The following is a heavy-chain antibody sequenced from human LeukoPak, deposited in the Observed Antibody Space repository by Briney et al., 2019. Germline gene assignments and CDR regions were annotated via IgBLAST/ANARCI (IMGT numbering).Heavy chain of an antibody. CDR1: GFTFSSYS. D-gene: IGHD6-19*01. J-gene: IGHJ6*03. CDR3: ARGWDSSGWYDYYYMDV. V-gene: IGHV3-21*01. CDR2: ISISSSYI. Sequence: GGSLRLSCAVSGFTFSSYSMNWVRQTPGEGVEWVLSISISSSYIYYADSVKGRFTISRDNAKNSLYLQMNSLRAEDTAVYYCARGWDSSGWYDYYYMDVWGKGTTVTVFS.